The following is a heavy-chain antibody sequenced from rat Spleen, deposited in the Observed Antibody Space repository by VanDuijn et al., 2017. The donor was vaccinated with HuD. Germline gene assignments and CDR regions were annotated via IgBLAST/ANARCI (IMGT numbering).Heavy chain of an antibody. J-gene: IGHJ2*01. CDR2: ISTGGGNT. V-gene: IGHV5S13*01. CDR3: AKDWTMRGGSLFDY. D-gene: IGHD1-11*01. Sequence: EVQLVESGGGLVQPGRSLKLSCAASGFTYSNYVMAWVRQAPTKGLEWVASISTGGGNTYYRDSVKGVFTISRENAKNTRYLQMDSLRSEDTATYYCAKDWTMRGGSLFDYWGQGVMVTVSS. CDR1: GFTYSNYV.